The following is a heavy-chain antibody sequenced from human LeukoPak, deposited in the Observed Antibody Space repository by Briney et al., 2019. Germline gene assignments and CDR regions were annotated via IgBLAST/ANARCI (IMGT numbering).Heavy chain of an antibody. CDR3: AREDLGAAYFDF. Sequence: SQTLSLTCTISGDSVSTNSAAWNWIRQSPSRGLEWLGRTYYRSKWYNDYAVSVKSRITISPDTSKNQFSLQLNSATPDDTAVYYCAREDLGAAYFDFWGQGTLVTVSS. CDR1: GDSVSTNSAA. D-gene: IGHD3-16*01. V-gene: IGHV6-1*01. CDR2: TYYRSKWYN. J-gene: IGHJ4*02.